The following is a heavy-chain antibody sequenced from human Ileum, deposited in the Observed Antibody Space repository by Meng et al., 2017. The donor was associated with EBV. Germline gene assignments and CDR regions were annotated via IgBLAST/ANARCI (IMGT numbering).Heavy chain of an antibody. CDR2: TSPYIGNT. V-gene: IGHV1-18*01. D-gene: IGHD2-15*01. CDR3: ARDRGQDTVVVVADRGFDP. J-gene: IGHJ5*02. CDR1: GYTFTNYG. Sequence: QAQLVQSGGEVKKPGASVKVSCKASGYTFTNYGITWVRQAPGQGLEWMGWTSPYIGNTNYAQRFQGRLTLTTDTSTDTAYMELRSLSPDDTAIYYCARDRGQDTVVVVADRGFDPWGQGTLVTVSS.